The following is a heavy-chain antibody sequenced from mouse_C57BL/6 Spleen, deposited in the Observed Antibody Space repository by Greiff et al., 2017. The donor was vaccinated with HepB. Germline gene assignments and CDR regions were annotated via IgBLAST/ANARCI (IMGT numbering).Heavy chain of an antibody. D-gene: IGHD1-1*01. CDR2: IRLKSDNYAT. J-gene: IGHJ1*03. CDR3: TGHPYGSSYNWYFDV. Sequence: EVHLVESGGGLVQPGGSMKLSCVASGFTFSNYWMNWVRQSPEKGLEWVAQIRLKSDNYATHYAESVKGRFTISRDDSKSSVYLQMNNLRAEDTGIYYCTGHPYGSSYNWYFDVWGTGTTVTVSS. CDR1: GFTFSNYW. V-gene: IGHV6-3*01.